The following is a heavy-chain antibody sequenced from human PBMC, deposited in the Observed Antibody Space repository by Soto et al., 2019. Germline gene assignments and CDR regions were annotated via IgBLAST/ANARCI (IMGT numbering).Heavy chain of an antibody. CDR1: GFTFDDYT. V-gene: IGHV3-43*01. D-gene: IGHD3-22*01. Sequence: GGSLRLSCAASGFTFDDYTMHWVRQAPEKGLEWVSLISWDGGSTYYADSVKGRFTISRDNSKNSLYLQMNSLRTEDTALYYCAGEHYYDSSGCLDYWGQGTLVTVSS. J-gene: IGHJ4*02. CDR3: AGEHYYDSSGCLDY. CDR2: ISWDGGST.